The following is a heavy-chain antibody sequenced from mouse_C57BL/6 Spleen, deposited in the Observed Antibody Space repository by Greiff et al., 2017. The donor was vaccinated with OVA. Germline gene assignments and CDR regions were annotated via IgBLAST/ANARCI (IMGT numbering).Heavy chain of an antibody. D-gene: IGHD6-2*01. CDR3: AVKESLDWYFDV. J-gene: IGHJ1*03. V-gene: IGHV1-64*01. Sequence: QVQLQQPGAELVKPGASVKLSCKASGYTFTSYGMHWVKQRHGQGLEWIGMIHPNSGSTNYNEKFKSKATMTVDKSSSTAYMQLSSLTSEDSAFYYCAVKESLDWYFDVWGTGTTVTVSS. CDR2: IHPNSGST. CDR1: GYTFTSYG.